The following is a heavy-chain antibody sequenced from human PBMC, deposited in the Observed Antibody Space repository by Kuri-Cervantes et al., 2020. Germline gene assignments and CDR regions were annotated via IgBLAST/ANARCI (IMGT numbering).Heavy chain of an antibody. CDR3: ARVLWRGGNDH. V-gene: IGHV4-4*02. CDR1: GGSISSSNW. CDR2: IYHSGST. Sequence: GSLRLSCAVSGGSISSSNWWSWVRQPPGKGLEWIGEIYHSGSTNYNPSLKSRVTISVDKSKNQFSLKLSSVTAADTAMYYCARVLWRGGNDHWGQGTMVTVSS. J-gene: IGHJ3*01. D-gene: IGHD2-15*01.